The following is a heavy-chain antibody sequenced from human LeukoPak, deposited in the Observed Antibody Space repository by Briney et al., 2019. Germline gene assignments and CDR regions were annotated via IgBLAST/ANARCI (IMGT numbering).Heavy chain of an antibody. J-gene: IGHJ4*02. CDR1: GYTFTDYY. CDR3: ARANALHCSSTSCLFDY. D-gene: IGHD2-2*01. CDR2: INPNSGGT. V-gene: IGHV1-2*04. Sequence: ASVTVSCQASGYTFTDYYMHEVRQAPGQGLEWMGCINPNSGGTYSVHKLQGWVTMPRHTSISTAYMELRRLTSDNTAVYYCARANALHCSSTSCLFDYWGQGNLVTVSS.